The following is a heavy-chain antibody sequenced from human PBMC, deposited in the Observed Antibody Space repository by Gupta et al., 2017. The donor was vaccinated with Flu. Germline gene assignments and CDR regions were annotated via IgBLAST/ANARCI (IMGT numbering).Heavy chain of an antibody. V-gene: IGHV4-39*01. CDR1: GGSISSSSFF. CDR2: IYYSGST. Sequence: QLQLQESGPGLVKPSETLSLTCTVSGGSISSSSFFWGWLRQPPGRGLEWIGTIYYSGSTYYNPSLKSRVTVSVDTPKNRFSLKLSSVTAADTAVYYGARQGYCSGGTCYSGENWVDPGGPGTLVTVSS. J-gene: IGHJ5*02. D-gene: IGHD2-15*01. CDR3: ARQGYCSGGTCYSGENWVDP.